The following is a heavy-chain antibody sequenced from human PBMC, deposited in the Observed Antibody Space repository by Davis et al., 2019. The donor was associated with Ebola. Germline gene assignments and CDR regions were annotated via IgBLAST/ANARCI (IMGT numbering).Heavy chain of an antibody. Sequence: MPGGSLRLSCAASGFTFSAHAMYWVRQPPGKGLEWIGEINHSGSTNYNPSLKSRVTISVDTSKNQFSLKLSSVTAADTAVYYCARGRTIWYGMDVWGQGTTVTVSS. CDR2: INHSGST. CDR3: ARGRTIWYGMDV. V-gene: IGHV4-34*01. J-gene: IGHJ6*02. CDR1: GFTFSAHA. D-gene: IGHD3-3*01.